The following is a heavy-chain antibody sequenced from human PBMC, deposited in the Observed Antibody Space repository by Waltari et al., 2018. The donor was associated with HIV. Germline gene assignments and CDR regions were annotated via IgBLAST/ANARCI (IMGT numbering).Heavy chain of an antibody. Sequence: QLQLQESGPGLVKPSETLSLTCTVSGGSIGSTTYYWGWFRQPPGKGLEWIGSFYYSGTTFYNPYLRGRVTISVDTSKNPFSLRLNSVTAADTAVYYCARHSFYGIRLWLPKFPRNAFDIWGQGTMVTVSS. CDR1: GGSIGSTTYY. J-gene: IGHJ3*02. D-gene: IGHD5-18*01. CDR2: FYYSGTT. V-gene: IGHV4-39*01. CDR3: ARHSFYGIRLWLPKFPRNAFDI.